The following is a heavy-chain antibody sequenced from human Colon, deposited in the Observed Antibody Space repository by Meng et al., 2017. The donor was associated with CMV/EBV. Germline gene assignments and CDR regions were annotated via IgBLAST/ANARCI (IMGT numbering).Heavy chain of an antibody. Sequence: SCAASGFTFSSYSMNWVRQAPGKGLEWVSYISSSSSTIYYADSVKGRFTISRDNAKNSLYLQMNSLRAEDTAVYYCARESSGGGFDPWGQGTLVTVSS. CDR2: ISSSSSTI. D-gene: IGHD1-1*01. CDR3: ARESSGGGFDP. J-gene: IGHJ5*02. CDR1: GFTFSSYS. V-gene: IGHV3-48*04.